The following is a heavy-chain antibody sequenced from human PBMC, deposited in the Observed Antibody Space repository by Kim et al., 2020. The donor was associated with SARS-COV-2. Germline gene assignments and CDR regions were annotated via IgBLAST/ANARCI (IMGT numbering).Heavy chain of an antibody. CDR2: ISGSDGST. CDR1: GFTFSTYA. D-gene: IGHD1-20*01. CDR3: AKGGMGYNWNDPFDY. V-gene: IGHV3-23*01. Sequence: GGSLRLSCAASGFTFSTYAMGWVRQAPGKGLEWVSLISGSDGSTYYADSVKGRFTISKDTSKNTLHLQMNSLRVEDTAIYYCAKGGMGYNWNDPFDYWGRGTLATVSS. J-gene: IGHJ4*02.